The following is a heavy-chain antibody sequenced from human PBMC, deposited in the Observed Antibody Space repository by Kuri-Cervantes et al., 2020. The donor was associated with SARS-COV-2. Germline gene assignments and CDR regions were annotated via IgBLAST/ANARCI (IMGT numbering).Heavy chain of an antibody. CDR2: ISSSSSYI. Sequence: GESLKISCAASGFTFSSYWMSWVRQAPGKGLEWVSSISSSSSYIYYADSVKGRFTISRDNAKNSLYLQMNSLRAEDTAVYYCARTFMGYYYYMDVWGKGATVTVSS. CDR1: GFTFSSYW. V-gene: IGHV3-21*01. CDR3: ARTFMGYYYYMDV. J-gene: IGHJ6*03. D-gene: IGHD3-3*02.